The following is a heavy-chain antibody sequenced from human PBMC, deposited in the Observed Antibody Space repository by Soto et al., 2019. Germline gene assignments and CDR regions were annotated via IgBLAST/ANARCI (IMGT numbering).Heavy chain of an antibody. J-gene: IGHJ5*02. CDR2: MNPNSGNT. Sequence: ASVKVSCKASGYTFTIYGINWVLHATRQGLDWMGWMNPNSGNTGYAQKFQGRVTMTRNTSISTAYMELSSLRSEDTAVYYCARCLPLDYYDSSGYPNWFDPWGQGTLVTVSS. CDR1: GYTFTIYG. V-gene: IGHV1-8*01. D-gene: IGHD3-22*01. CDR3: ARCLPLDYYDSSGYPNWFDP.